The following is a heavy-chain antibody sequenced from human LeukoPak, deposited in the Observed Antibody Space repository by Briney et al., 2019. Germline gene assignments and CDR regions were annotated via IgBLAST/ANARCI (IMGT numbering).Heavy chain of an antibody. D-gene: IGHD1-26*01. CDR3: TTRASSGSPALYYFDY. V-gene: IGHV3-49*04. CDR2: IRSKAYGGTT. CDR1: GFTFGDYA. Sequence: GGSLRLSCTASGFTFGDYAMSWVRQAPGKGLEWVGFIRSKAYGGTTEYAASVKGRFTISRDDSKSIAYPQMNSLKTEDTAVYYCTTRASSGSPALYYFDYWGQGTLVTVSS. J-gene: IGHJ4*02.